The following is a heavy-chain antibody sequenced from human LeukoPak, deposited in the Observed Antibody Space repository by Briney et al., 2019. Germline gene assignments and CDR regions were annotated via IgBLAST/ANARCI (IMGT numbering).Heavy chain of an antibody. Sequence: KPSETLSLTCTVSGGSINNYYWSWIRQPAGKGLEWIGRIHTSGNTNYSPSLKSRVTMSVDTSANQLSVKLTSVTAADTAVYYCARKSETSRGSAPWGQGTLVTVSS. CDR1: GGSINNYY. J-gene: IGHJ5*02. V-gene: IGHV4-4*07. CDR3: ARKSETSRGSAP. CDR2: IHTSGNT.